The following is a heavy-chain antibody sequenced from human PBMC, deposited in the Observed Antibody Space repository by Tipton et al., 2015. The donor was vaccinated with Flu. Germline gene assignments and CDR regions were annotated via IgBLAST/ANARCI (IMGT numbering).Heavy chain of an antibody. V-gene: IGHV3-7*01. J-gene: IGHJ4*02. D-gene: IGHD6-13*01. Sequence: SLRLSCAASGFTFSIYGIHWVRQAPGKGLEWVVNINQDGSEKNYVDSVKGRFTISRDNAQNSLYLQMISLRVEDTAVYYCARDRGAAPGAYFLDYWGQGALVTVSS. CDR3: ARDRGAAPGAYFLDY. CDR2: INQDGSEK. CDR1: GFTFSIYG.